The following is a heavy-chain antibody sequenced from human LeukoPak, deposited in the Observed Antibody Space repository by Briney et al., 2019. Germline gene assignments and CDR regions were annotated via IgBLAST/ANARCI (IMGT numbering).Heavy chain of an antibody. J-gene: IGHJ4*02. Sequence: SETLSLTCTVSGGSISSYYWSWIRQPPGKGLEWIGYIYYGGSTNYNPSLKSRVTISVDTSKNQFSLKLSSVTAADTAVYYCAARRLYYFDYWGQGTLVTVSS. CDR1: GGSISSYY. CDR2: IYYGGST. D-gene: IGHD2/OR15-2a*01. V-gene: IGHV4-59*03. CDR3: AARRLYYFDY.